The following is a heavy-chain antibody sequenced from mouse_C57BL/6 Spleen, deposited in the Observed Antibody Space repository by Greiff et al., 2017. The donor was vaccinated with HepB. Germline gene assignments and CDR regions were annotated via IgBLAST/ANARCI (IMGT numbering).Heavy chain of an antibody. D-gene: IGHD1-1*01. CDR1: GYTFTSYW. CDR3: AVYYGGYAMDY. J-gene: IGHJ4*01. CDR2: IDPSDSET. Sequence: QVQLQQSGAELVRPGSSVKLSCKASGYTFTSYWMHWVKQRPIQGLEWIGNIDPSDSETHYNQKFKDKATLTVDKSSSTAYMQLSSLTSEDSAVYYCAVYYGGYAMDYWGQGTSVTVSS. V-gene: IGHV1-52*01.